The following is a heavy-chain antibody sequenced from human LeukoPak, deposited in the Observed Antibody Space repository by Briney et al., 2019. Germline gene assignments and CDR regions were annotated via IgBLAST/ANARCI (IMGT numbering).Heavy chain of an antibody. Sequence: SVKVSCKASGGTFTSYAISWVRQAPGQGLEWMGRIIPIFGIANYAQKFQGRVTITADKSTSTAYMELSSLRSEDTAVVYCAVVTSLGGFDYWGQGTLVTVST. CDR1: GGTFTSYA. CDR2: IIPIFGIA. J-gene: IGHJ4*02. V-gene: IGHV1-69*04. CDR3: AVVTSLGGFDY. D-gene: IGHD2-21*02.